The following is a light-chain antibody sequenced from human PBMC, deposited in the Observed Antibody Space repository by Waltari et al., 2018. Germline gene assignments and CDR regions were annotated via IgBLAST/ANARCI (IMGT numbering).Light chain of an antibody. CDR2: RAS. CDR1: QSGGSSS. J-gene: IGKJ1*01. CDR3: QQHGTLPAT. V-gene: IGKV3-20*01. Sequence: EIVLTQSPGTASLSPGERVTLSFRASQSGGSSSLAWYQQKHGKAPRLFIHRASSRATCIPDRFSGSWSGTDFSLTISRLEPEDFAVCYCQQHGTLPATFGQGTKVEIK.